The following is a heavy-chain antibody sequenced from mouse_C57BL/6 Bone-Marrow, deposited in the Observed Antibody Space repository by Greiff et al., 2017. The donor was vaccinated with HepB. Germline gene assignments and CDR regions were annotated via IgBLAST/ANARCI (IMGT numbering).Heavy chain of an antibody. CDR1: GFTFSSYA. Sequence: EVKLMESGGGLVKPGGSLKLSCAASGFTFSSYAMSWVRQTPEKRLEWVATISDGGSYTYYPDNVKGRFTISRDNAKNNLYLQMSHLKSEDTAMYYGARGYDPMDYWGQGTSVTVSS. CDR2: ISDGGSYT. V-gene: IGHV5-4*03. J-gene: IGHJ4*01. CDR3: ARGYDPMDY. D-gene: IGHD2-3*01.